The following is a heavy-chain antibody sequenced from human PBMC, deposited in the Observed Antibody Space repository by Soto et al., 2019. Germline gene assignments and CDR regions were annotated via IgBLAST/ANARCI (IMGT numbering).Heavy chain of an antibody. J-gene: IGHJ3*02. CDR2: INHSGST. CDR1: GGSFSGYY. V-gene: IGHV4-34*01. Sequence: PSETLSLTCAVYGGSFSGYYWSWIRQPPGKGLEWIGEINHSGSTNYNPSLKSRVTISVDTSKNQFSLKLSSVTAADTAVYYCASIGYSGYDPLNDAFDIWGQGTMVTVSS. D-gene: IGHD5-12*01. CDR3: ASIGYSGYDPLNDAFDI.